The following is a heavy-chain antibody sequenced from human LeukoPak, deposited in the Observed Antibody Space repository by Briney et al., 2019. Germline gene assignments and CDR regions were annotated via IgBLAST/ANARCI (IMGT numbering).Heavy chain of an antibody. CDR1: GFTFSTYY. V-gene: IGHV3-21*01. CDR3: ASGFSSSPYFDY. Sequence: GGSLRLSCAASGFTFSTYYMNWVRQAPGKGLEWVSFLTGSSSYIYYTDSVKGRFTISRDNAKNSLFLQMNSLRDEDTAVYYCASGFSSSPYFDYWGQGTLVTVSS. D-gene: IGHD6-6*01. J-gene: IGHJ4*02. CDR2: LTGSSSYI.